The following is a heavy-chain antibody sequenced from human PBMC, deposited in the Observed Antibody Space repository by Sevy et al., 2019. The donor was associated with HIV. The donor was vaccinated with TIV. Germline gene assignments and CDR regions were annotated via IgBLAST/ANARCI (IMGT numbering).Heavy chain of an antibody. J-gene: IGHJ4*02. D-gene: IGHD6-6*01. CDR1: GFTFDDYA. V-gene: IGHV3-9*01. CDR3: AKESSGDYFDY. Sequence: GGSLRLSCAASGFTFDDYAMHWVRQAPVKGLEWVSDFSWNSGSIGYADSVKGRFTISRDNAKNSSYLQMNSLRAEDTALYYCAKESSGDYFDYWGQGTLVTVSS. CDR2: FSWNSGSI.